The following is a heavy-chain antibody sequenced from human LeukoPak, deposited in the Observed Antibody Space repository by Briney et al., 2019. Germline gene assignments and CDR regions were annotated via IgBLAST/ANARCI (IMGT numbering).Heavy chain of an antibody. CDR2: IYYSGST. J-gene: IGHJ5*02. D-gene: IGHD6-13*01. CDR1: GGSISSYY. Sequence: PSETLSLTCTVSGGSISSYYWSWIRQPPGKGLEWIGYIYYSGSTNYNPSLKSRVTISVDTSKNQFSLKLSSVTAADTAVYYCARDAVLRSSSWYNWFDPWGQGTLVTVSS. CDR3: ARDAVLRSSSWYNWFDP. V-gene: IGHV4-59*01.